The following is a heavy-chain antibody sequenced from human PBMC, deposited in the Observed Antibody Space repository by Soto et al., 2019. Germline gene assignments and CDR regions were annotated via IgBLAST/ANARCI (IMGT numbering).Heavy chain of an antibody. Sequence: EVQLVESGGGLVQPGRSLRLSCAASGFTFDDYAMHWVRQAPGKGLEWVPGISWNSGSIGYADSVKGRFTISRDNAKNSLYLQMNSLRAEDTALYYCAKDFSSSWYGGGNWFDPWGQGTLVTVSS. CDR1: GFTFDDYA. V-gene: IGHV3-9*01. D-gene: IGHD6-13*01. CDR2: ISWNSGSI. CDR3: AKDFSSSWYGGGNWFDP. J-gene: IGHJ5*02.